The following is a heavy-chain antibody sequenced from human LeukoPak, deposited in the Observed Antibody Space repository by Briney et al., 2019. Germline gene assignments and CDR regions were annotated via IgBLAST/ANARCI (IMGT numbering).Heavy chain of an antibody. Sequence: GGSLRLSCAASGFTFSSYEMNWVRQAPGKGLEWVSYISSSGSTIYYADSVKGRFTISRDNAKNSLYLQMNSLRAEDTAVYYCARDLGLYYYDSSGPYFDYWGQGTLVTVSS. J-gene: IGHJ4*02. CDR3: ARDLGLYYYDSSGPYFDY. CDR2: ISSSGSTI. CDR1: GFTFSSYE. D-gene: IGHD3-22*01. V-gene: IGHV3-48*03.